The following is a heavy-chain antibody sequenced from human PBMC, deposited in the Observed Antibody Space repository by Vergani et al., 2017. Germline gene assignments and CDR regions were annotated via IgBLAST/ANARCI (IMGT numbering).Heavy chain of an antibody. CDR2: ISYDGSNK. J-gene: IGHJ4*02. V-gene: IGHV3-30-3*01. Sequence: QVQLVESGGGVVQPGRSLRLSCAASGFTFSSYAMHWVRQAPGKGLEWVAVISYDGSNKYYADSVKGRFTISRDNSKNTLYLQMNSLRAEDTAVYYCARDDVHIVVVIASSPAFDYWGQGTLVTVSS. CDR1: GFTFSSYA. CDR3: ARDDVHIVVVIASSPAFDY. D-gene: IGHD2-21*01.